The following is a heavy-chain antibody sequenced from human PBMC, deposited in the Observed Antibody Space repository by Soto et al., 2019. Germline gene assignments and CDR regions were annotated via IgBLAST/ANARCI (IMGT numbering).Heavy chain of an antibody. CDR3: ARGLPRYYYGSGSYSSSWFDP. Sequence: GASVKVSCKASGYTFTGYYMHWVRQAPGQGLEWMGWINPNSGGTNYAQKFQGWVTMTRDTSISTAYMELSRLRSDNTAVYYCARGLPRYYYGSGSYSSSWFDPWGQGTLVTVSS. CDR1: GYTFTGYY. J-gene: IGHJ5*02. D-gene: IGHD3-10*01. CDR2: INPNSGGT. V-gene: IGHV1-2*04.